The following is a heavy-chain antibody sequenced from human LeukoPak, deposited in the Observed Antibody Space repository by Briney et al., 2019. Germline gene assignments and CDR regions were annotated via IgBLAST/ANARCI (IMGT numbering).Heavy chain of an antibody. CDR1: GGSISSSSYY. D-gene: IGHD6-13*01. V-gene: IGHV4-39*07. CDR2: IYYSGST. J-gene: IGHJ4*02. Sequence: SETLSLTCTVSGGSISSSSYYWGWIRQPPGKGLEWIGSIYYSGSTYYNPSLKSRVTISVDTSKNQFSLKLSSVTAADTAVYYCARVGSSWSRGTNFDYWGQGTLVTVSS. CDR3: ARVGSSWSRGTNFDY.